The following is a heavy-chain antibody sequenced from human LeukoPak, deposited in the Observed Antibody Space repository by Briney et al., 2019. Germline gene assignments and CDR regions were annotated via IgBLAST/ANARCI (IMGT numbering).Heavy chain of an antibody. V-gene: IGHV3-21*01. J-gene: IGHJ6*04. CDR1: GFTFNTYD. CDR2: ISSSGSSI. Sequence: GGSLRLSCAASGFTFNTYDMNWVRQAPGKGLERVSSISSSGSSIYYAASLKGRFTISRDNAKNSLYLQMNSLRAEDTAVYYCAELGITMIGGVWGKGTTVTISS. D-gene: IGHD3-10*02. CDR3: AELGITMIGGV.